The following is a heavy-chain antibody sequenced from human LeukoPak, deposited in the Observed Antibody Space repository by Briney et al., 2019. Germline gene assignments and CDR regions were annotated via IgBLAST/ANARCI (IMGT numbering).Heavy chain of an antibody. Sequence: GGSLRLSCAASGFTFSSYWMHWVRQAPGKGLVWVSRINSGGSSTTYADSVKGRFTISRDNAKNTLYLQMNSLRAEDTAVYYCARDQLGDGDYVFDYWGQGILVTVSS. D-gene: IGHD4-17*01. J-gene: IGHJ4*02. CDR3: ARDQLGDGDYVFDY. CDR2: INSGGSST. CDR1: GFTFSSYW. V-gene: IGHV3-74*01.